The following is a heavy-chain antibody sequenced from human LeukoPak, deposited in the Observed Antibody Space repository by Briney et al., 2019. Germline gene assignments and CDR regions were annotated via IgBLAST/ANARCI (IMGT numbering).Heavy chain of an antibody. V-gene: IGHV4-59*08. J-gene: IGHJ5*02. D-gene: IGHD4-23*01. Sequence: SETLSLTCTVSGGPISSYYWSWIRQPPGKGLEWIGYIYYSGSTNYNPSLKSRVTISVDTSKNQFSLKLSSVTAADTAVYYCARSVAAGWFDPWGQGTLVTVSS. CDR1: GGPISSYY. CDR3: ARSVAAGWFDP. CDR2: IYYSGST.